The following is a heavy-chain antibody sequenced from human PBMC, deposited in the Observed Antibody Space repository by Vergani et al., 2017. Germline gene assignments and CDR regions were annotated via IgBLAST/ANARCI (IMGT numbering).Heavy chain of an antibody. J-gene: IGHJ4*02. Sequence: QVQLVESGGGVVQPGRSLRLSCAASGFTFSSYGMHWVRQAPGKGLEWVAVIWYDGSNKYYADSVKGRFTISRDNSKNTLYLQMNSLRAEDTAVYYCAREQLWWYFDYWGQGTLVTVSS. CDR1: GFTFSSYG. CDR2: IWYDGSNK. V-gene: IGHV3-33*01. CDR3: AREQLWWYFDY. D-gene: IGHD5-18*01.